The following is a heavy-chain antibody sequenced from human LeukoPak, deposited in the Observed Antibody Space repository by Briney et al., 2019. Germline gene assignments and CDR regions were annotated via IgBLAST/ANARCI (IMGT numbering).Heavy chain of an antibody. CDR2: ISYDGSNK. J-gene: IGHJ4*02. V-gene: IGHV3-30*04. CDR3: GRENGGPFDY. CDR1: GFTFSSYA. Sequence: GGSLRLSCAASGFTFSSYAMHWVRQAPGKGLEWVAVISYDGSNKYYADSVKGRFTISRDNAKNTLYLQMNSLRAEDTAVYYCGRENGGPFDYWGQGTLVTVCS. D-gene: IGHD3-10*01.